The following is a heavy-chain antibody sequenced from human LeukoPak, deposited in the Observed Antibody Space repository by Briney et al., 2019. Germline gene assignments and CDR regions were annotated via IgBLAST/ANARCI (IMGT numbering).Heavy chain of an antibody. D-gene: IGHD2-2*01. J-gene: IGHJ4*02. V-gene: IGHV3-23*01. CDR3: AKEDGYCSSTSCYYYFDY. CDR1: GFTFSSYA. CDR2: ISGSGGST. Sequence: TGGSLRLSCAASGFTFSSYAMSWVRQAPGKGLEWVSAISGSGGSTYYADSVKGRFTISRDNSKNPLYLQMNSLRAEDTAVYYCAKEDGYCSSTSCYYYFDYWGQGTLVTVSS.